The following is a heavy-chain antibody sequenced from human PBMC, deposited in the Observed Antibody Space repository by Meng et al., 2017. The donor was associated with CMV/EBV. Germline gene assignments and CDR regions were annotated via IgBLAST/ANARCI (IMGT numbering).Heavy chain of an antibody. D-gene: IGHD2-2*02. CDR1: VGTFSSYA. V-gene: IGHV1-69*05. Sequence: SVKVSCKASVGTFSSYAISWVRQAPGQGLEWMGGIIPIFGTANYAQKFQGRVTITTDESTSTAYMELSSLRSEDTAVYYCASFYYCSSTSCYTENYYYYGMDVWGQGTTVTVSS. J-gene: IGHJ6*02. CDR2: IIPIFGTA. CDR3: ASFYYCSSTSCYTENYYYYGMDV.